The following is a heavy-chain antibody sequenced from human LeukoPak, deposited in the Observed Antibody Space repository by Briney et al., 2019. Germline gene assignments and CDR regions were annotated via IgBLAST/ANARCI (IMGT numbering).Heavy chain of an antibody. V-gene: IGHV4-59*01. CDR1: GGSISSYY. J-gene: IGHJ6*02. D-gene: IGHD1-7*01. CDR3: ARDNWNYGSSMDV. Sequence: SETLSPTCTVSGGSISSYYWSWIRQPPGKGLEWIGCIYYSGSTNYNPSLKSRVTISVDTSKNQFSLKLSSVTAADTAVYYCARDNWNYGSSMDVWGQGTTVTVSS. CDR2: IYYSGST.